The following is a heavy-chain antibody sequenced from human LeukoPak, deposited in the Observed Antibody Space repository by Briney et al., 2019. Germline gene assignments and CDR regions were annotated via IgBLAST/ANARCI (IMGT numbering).Heavy chain of an antibody. J-gene: IGHJ6*03. D-gene: IGHD4-17*01. Sequence: SETLSLTCTVSGGSLSSYYWSWIRQPAGKGLEWIGRIYTSGSTNYNPSLKSRVTMSVDTSKNQFSLKLSSVTAADTAVYYCARAQGTYGDPNYYYYYYMDVWGKGTTVTISS. CDR1: GGSLSSYY. V-gene: IGHV4-4*07. CDR3: ARAQGTYGDPNYYYYYYMDV. CDR2: IYTSGST.